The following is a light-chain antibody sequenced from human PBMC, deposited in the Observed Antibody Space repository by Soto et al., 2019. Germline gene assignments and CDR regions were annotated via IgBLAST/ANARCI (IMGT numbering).Light chain of an antibody. CDR1: QSVSSSN. V-gene: IGKV3-20*01. CDR3: QQFSSYPLT. J-gene: IGKJ4*01. CDR2: AAS. Sequence: EIVLTQSPGTLSLSPGERATLSCRASQSVSSSNLAWYQQKPGQAPRLLIYAASSRATGIPDRFSGGGSGTDFTLTISRLEPEDFAVYYCQQFSSYPLTFGGGTKVDIK.